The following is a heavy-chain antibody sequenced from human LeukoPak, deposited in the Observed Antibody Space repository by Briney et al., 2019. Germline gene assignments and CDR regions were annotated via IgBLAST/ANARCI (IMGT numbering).Heavy chain of an antibody. CDR1: GGSISSYY. CDR2: IYYSGST. J-gene: IGHJ4*02. Sequence: PSETLSLTCTVSGGSISSYYWSWIRQPPGKGLEWIGYIYYSGSTNYNPSLKSRVTISVDTSKNQFSLKLSSVTAADTAVYYCAREGSHPPYYFDYWGQGTLVTVSS. D-gene: IGHD1-26*01. CDR3: AREGSHPPYYFDY. V-gene: IGHV4-59*01.